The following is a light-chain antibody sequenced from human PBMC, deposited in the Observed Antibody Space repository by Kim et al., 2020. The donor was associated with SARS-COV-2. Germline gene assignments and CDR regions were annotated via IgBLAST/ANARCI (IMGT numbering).Light chain of an antibody. Sequence: GRTVTLTGGSSTGAGTSGQYPYGFQQKPGQAPKTLIYDTNNKRSWTPARFSGSLLGGKAALTLSGARPEDEADYYCSLSFGGAPWVFGGGTQLTVL. J-gene: IGLJ3*02. CDR2: DTN. CDR3: SLSFGGAPWV. V-gene: IGLV7-46*01. CDR1: TGAGTSGQY.